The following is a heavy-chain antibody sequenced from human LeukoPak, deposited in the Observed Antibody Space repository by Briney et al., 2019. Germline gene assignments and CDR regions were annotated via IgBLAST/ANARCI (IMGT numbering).Heavy chain of an antibody. Sequence: ASVKVSCKASGYTFTSYGISWVRQAPGQGLEWMGWISAYSGNTNYAQKLQGRVTMTTDTSTSTAYMELRSLRSDDTAVYYCARDEVGSGYPLPFDYWGQGTLVTVSS. CDR3: ARDEVGSGYPLPFDY. CDR1: GYTFTSYG. CDR2: ISAYSGNT. D-gene: IGHD3-22*01. V-gene: IGHV1-18*01. J-gene: IGHJ4*02.